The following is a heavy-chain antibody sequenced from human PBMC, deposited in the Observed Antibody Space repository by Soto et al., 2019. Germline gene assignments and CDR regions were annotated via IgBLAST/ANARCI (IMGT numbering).Heavy chain of an antibody. J-gene: IGHJ4*02. CDR3: ARSIVVVTALDY. Sequence: QVQLVQSGAEEKKPGASVKDSYKASGYTFTSYAMHWVRQAPAQRLEWMGWINAGNGNTKYSQKFQRRVTITRDTSASTAYMERSSLRSEDTAVYYCARSIVVVTALDYWGQGPLVTVSS. V-gene: IGHV1-3*05. D-gene: IGHD2-21*02. CDR2: INAGNGNT. CDR1: GYTFTSYA.